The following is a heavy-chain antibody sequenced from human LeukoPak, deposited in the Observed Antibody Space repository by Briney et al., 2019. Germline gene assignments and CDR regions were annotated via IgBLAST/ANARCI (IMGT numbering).Heavy chain of an antibody. V-gene: IGHV3-7*04. CDR3: ARGGDYVWGSYPFDY. J-gene: IGHJ4*02. CDR2: IKQDGSEK. D-gene: IGHD3-16*01. CDR1: GFTFSSYW. Sequence: GGSLRLSCAASGFTFSSYWMSWVRQAPGKGLEWVANIKQDGSEKYYVDSVKGRFNISRDNAKNSLYLQMNSLRAEDTAVYYCARGGDYVWGSYPFDYWGQGTLVTVSS.